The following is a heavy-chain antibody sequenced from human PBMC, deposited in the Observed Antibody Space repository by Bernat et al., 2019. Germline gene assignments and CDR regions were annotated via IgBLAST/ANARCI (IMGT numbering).Heavy chain of an antibody. Sequence: QVQLVESGGGVVQPGRSLRLSCAASGFTFSSYAMHWVRQAPGKGLEWVAVISYDGSNKYYADSVKGRFTISRDNSKNTLYLQMNSLRAEDTAVYYCARDLRRIAAAGSPYYYGMDVWGQGTTVTVSS. CDR3: ARDLRRIAAAGSPYYYGMDV. D-gene: IGHD6-13*01. CDR2: ISYDGSNK. V-gene: IGHV3-30-3*01. J-gene: IGHJ6*02. CDR1: GFTFSSYA.